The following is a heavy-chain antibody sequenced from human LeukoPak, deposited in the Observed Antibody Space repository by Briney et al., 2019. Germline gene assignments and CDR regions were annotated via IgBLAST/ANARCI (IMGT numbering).Heavy chain of an antibody. D-gene: IGHD3-9*01. CDR3: ARAPPYYDILTGYPGYYYMDV. V-gene: IGHV1-69*13. CDR2: IIPIFGTA. CDR1: GGTFSSYA. J-gene: IGHJ6*03. Sequence: SVKVSCKASGGTFSSYAISWVRQAPGQGLEWMGGIIPIFGTANYAQKFQGRVTITADESTSTAYMELSSLRSEDTAVYYCARAPPYYDILTGYPGYYYMDVWGKGTTVTVSS.